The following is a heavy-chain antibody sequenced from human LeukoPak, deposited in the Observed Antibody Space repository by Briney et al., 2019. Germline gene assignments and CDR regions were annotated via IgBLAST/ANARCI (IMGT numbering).Heavy chain of an antibody. CDR1: GGTFSSYA. J-gene: IGHJ4*02. D-gene: IGHD3-22*01. CDR3: ARDPSGDSSAYYSHFDY. V-gene: IGHV1-69*04. Sequence: ASVKVSCKASGGTFSSYAISWVRQAPGQGLEWMGRIIPILGIANYAQKFQGRVTITADKSTSTAYMELSSLRSEDTAVYYCARDPSGDSSAYYSHFDYWGQGTLVTVSS. CDR2: IIPILGIA.